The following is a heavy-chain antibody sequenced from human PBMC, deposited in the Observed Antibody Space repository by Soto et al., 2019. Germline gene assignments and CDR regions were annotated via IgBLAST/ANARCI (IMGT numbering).Heavy chain of an antibody. J-gene: IGHJ4*02. CDR3: AKDGSVYSSSSGNDY. CDR2: ISGSGGST. D-gene: IGHD6-6*01. Sequence: LRLSCAASGFTFSSYAMSWVRQAPGKGLEWVSAISGSGGSTYYADSVKGRFTISRDNSKNTLYLQMNSLRAEDTAVYYCAKDGSVYSSSSGNDYWCPGPLLTVSS. CDR1: GFTFSSYA. V-gene: IGHV3-23*01.